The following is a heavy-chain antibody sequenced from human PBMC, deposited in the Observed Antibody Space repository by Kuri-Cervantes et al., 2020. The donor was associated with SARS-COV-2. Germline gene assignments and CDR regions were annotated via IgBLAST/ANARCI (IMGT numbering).Heavy chain of an antibody. D-gene: IGHD2-21*01. Sequence: GESLKISCAASGFTFSSYSMNWVRQAPGKGLEWVSYISSSSSTIYYADSVKGRFTISRDNAKNSLYLQMNSLRAEDTAVYYCARDDLLQGGNNWFDPWGQGTLVTVSS. V-gene: IGHV3-48*04. CDR3: ARDDLLQGGNNWFDP. CDR2: ISSSSSTI. CDR1: GFTFSSYS. J-gene: IGHJ5*02.